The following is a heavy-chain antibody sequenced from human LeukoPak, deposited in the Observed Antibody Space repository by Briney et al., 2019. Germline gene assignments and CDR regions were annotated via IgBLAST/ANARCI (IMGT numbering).Heavy chain of an antibody. Sequence: ASVKVSCKASGYTFTGYYMRWVRQAPGQGLEWMGWINPNSGGTNYAQKLQGRVTMTRDTSISTAYMELSRLRSDDTAVYYCARDGATIDDYYMDVWGKGTTVTVSS. CDR3: ARDGATIDDYYMDV. D-gene: IGHD1-26*01. J-gene: IGHJ6*03. CDR2: INPNSGGT. V-gene: IGHV1-2*02. CDR1: GYTFTGYY.